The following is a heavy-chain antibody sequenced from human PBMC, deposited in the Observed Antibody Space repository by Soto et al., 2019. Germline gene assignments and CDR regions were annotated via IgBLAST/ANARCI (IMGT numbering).Heavy chain of an antibody. CDR1: GGSISSSNW. J-gene: IGHJ4*02. CDR2: IYHSGST. V-gene: IGHV4-4*02. CDR3: ASTGAGRDTDMLTPVIVVLRTFDY. Sequence: PSETLSLTCAVSGGSISSSNWWSWVRQPPGKGLEWIGEIYHSGSTNYNPSLKSRVTISVDKSKNQFSLKLSSVTAADTAVYYCASTGAGRDTDMLTPVIVVLRTFDYWGQGTLVTVYS. D-gene: IGHD5-18*01.